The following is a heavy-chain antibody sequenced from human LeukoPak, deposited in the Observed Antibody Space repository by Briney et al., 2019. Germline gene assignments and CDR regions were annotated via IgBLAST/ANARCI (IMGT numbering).Heavy chain of an antibody. J-gene: IGHJ4*02. V-gene: IGHV4-34*01. D-gene: IGHD3-16*01. CDR1: GGSFSGYY. Sequence: SSETLSLTCAVYGGSFSGYYWSWIRQPPGKGLEWIGEINHSGSTNYNPSLKSRLTISVDTSKNQFSLKLSSVTAADTAVYYCARPPARGTYDFDYWGQGTLVTVSS. CDR3: ARPPARGTYDFDY. CDR2: INHSGST.